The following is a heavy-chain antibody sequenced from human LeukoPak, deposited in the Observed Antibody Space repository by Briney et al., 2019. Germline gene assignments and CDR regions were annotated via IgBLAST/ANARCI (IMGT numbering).Heavy chain of an antibody. J-gene: IGHJ4*02. CDR2: IKSKTDGGTT. Sequence: GGSLRLSCAASGFTFSNAWMSWVRQAPGKGLEWVGRIKSKTDGGTTDYAAPVKGRFTISRDGSKNTLYLQMNSLKTEDTAVYYCTTPYSGSYGGYWGQGTLVTVSS. D-gene: IGHD1-26*01. V-gene: IGHV3-15*01. CDR1: GFTFSNAW. CDR3: TTPYSGSYGGY.